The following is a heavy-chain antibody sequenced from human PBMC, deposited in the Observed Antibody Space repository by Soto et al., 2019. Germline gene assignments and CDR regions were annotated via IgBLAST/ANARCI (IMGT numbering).Heavy chain of an antibody. J-gene: IGHJ4*02. V-gene: IGHV4-30-4*02. CDR2: IYYSGST. D-gene: IGHD1-26*01. CDR1: GFSIRSGDYY. Sequence: SDTLSLTCTFSGFSIRSGDYYLSWIRQPPGKGLEWIGYIYYSGSTYYNPSLKSRVTISVDTSKNQFSLKLSSVTAADTAVYYCARVSVGATAGAYYFDYWGQGTLVTVSS. CDR3: ARVSVGATAGAYYFDY.